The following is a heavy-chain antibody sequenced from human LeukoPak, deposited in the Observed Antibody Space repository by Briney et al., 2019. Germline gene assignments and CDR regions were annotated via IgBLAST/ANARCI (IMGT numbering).Heavy chain of an antibody. J-gene: IGHJ4*02. Sequence: GGSLRLSCAASGFTFSGYAMSWVRQAPGKGLEWVSAISGSGGSTYYADSVKGRFTISRDNSKNTLYLQMNSLRAEDTAVYYCAKSSTYDSSGYYPRAVDYWGQGTLVTVSS. CDR2: ISGSGGST. CDR3: AKSSTYDSSGYYPRAVDY. V-gene: IGHV3-23*01. CDR1: GFTFSGYA. D-gene: IGHD3-22*01.